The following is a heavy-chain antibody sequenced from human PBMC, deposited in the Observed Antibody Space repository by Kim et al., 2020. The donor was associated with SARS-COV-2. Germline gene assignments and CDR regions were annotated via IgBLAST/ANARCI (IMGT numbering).Heavy chain of an antibody. J-gene: IGHJ3*02. CDR3: ARDYYDYVWGSYRRDAFDI. D-gene: IGHD3-16*02. CDR1: GYTFTSYA. Sequence: ASVKVSCKASGYTFTSYAMNWVRQAPGQGLEWMGWINTNTGNPTYAQGFTGRFVFSLDTSVSTAYLQISSLKAEDTAVYYCARDYYDYVWGSYRRDAFDIWGQGTMVTVSS. CDR2: INTNTGNP. V-gene: IGHV7-4-1*02.